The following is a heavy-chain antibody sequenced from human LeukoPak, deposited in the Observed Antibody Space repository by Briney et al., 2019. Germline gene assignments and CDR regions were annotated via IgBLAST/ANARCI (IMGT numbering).Heavy chain of an antibody. CDR2: INHSGST. J-gene: IGHJ4*02. V-gene: IGHV4-34*01. Sequence: PSETLSLTCAVYGGSFNGYYWSWIRQPPGKGLEWIGEINHSGSTNYSPSLKGRVTLSVDTSKNQFSLRLSSVTAADTAMYYCARGTLYSGWSYYFDYWGQGSQVTVSS. D-gene: IGHD6-19*01. CDR3: ARGTLYSGWSYYFDY. CDR1: GGSFNGYY.